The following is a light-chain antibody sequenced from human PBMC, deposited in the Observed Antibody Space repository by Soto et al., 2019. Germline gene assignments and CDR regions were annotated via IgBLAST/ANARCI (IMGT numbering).Light chain of an antibody. J-gene: IGKJ1*01. CDR1: QSVSSN. CDR2: GAS. V-gene: IGKV3-11*02. Sequence: EIVLTQSPATLSVSPGERATLSCRASQSVSSNLAWYQQKPGQAPRLLIYGASNRATGIPARFSGSGSGRDFTLTIIDVQHEDVAVDYCRQRQGWPRRFGQGTKVDIK. CDR3: RQRQGWPRR.